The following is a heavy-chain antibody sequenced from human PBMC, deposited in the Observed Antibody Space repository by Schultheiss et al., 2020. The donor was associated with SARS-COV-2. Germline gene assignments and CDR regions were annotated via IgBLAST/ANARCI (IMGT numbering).Heavy chain of an antibody. CDR2: IYTSGST. CDR1: GGSISSYY. D-gene: IGHD3-3*01. J-gene: IGHJ6*02. Sequence: SETLSLTCTVSGGSISSYYWSWIRQPAGKGLEWIGRIYTSGSTNYNPSLKSRVTMSVDTSKNQFSLKLSSVTAADTAVYYCAREGTYYDFWSGYYYGMDVWGQGTTVTVSS. V-gene: IGHV4-4*07. CDR3: AREGTYYDFWSGYYYGMDV.